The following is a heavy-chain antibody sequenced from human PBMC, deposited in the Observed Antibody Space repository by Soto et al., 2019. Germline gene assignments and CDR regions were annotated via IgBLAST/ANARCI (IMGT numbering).Heavy chain of an antibody. CDR2: IWYDGSNK. D-gene: IGHD6-19*01. CDR3: EVGVNGEQWLSPYS. CDR1: GFTFSSYG. Sequence: GGSLRLSCAASGFTFSSYGMHWVRQAPGKGLEWVAVIWYDGSNKYYADSVKGRFTISRDNSKNTLYLQMNSLRAEDTAVYYCEVGVNGEQWLSPYSWGQGTLVTVSS. V-gene: IGHV3-33*01. J-gene: IGHJ4*02.